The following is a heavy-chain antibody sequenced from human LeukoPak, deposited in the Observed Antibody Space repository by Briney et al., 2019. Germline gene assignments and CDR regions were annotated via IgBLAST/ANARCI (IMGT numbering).Heavy chain of an antibody. V-gene: IGHV3-7*01. Sequence: GGSLRLSCAASGFTFSDAWMSWVRQAPGKGLEWVANIKQDGSEKYYVDSVKGRFTISRDNAKNSLYLQMNSLRAEDTAVYYCVYSGDYEKGYWGQGTLVTVSS. D-gene: IGHD4-17*01. CDR1: GFTFSDAW. CDR3: VYSGDYEKGY. CDR2: IKQDGSEK. J-gene: IGHJ4*02.